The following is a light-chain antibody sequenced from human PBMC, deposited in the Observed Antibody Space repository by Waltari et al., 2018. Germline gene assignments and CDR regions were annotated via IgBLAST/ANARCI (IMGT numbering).Light chain of an antibody. CDR2: DVT. Sequence: QSALTQPRSVSGSPGQSVTISCTGTSSDVGGYNYVSWYQQHPGKAPKLMIYDVTKRPSGVPDRFSGSKSGNMASLTIPGLQAEDEADYYCCSYAGSYTYVFGTGTKVTVL. J-gene: IGLJ1*01. CDR3: CSYAGSYTYV. CDR1: SSDVGGYNY. V-gene: IGLV2-11*01.